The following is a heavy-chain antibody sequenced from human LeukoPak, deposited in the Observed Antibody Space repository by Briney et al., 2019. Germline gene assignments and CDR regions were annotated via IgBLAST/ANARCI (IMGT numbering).Heavy chain of an antibody. D-gene: IGHD3-10*01. J-gene: IGHJ6*03. CDR2: IYSGGGT. CDR3: AGRTRLVRGVHYMDV. Sequence: GGSLRLSSAASGFTVGSNYMSWVRQAPGKGLEWVSVIYSGGGTYYADSVKGRFTVSRDNSKNTLYLLMNSLRAEDTAVYYCAGRTRLVRGVHYMDVWGKGTTVTVSS. V-gene: IGHV3-53*01. CDR1: GFTVGSNY.